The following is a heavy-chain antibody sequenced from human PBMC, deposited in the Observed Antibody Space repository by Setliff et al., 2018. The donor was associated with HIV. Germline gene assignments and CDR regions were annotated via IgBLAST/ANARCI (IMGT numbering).Heavy chain of an antibody. CDR1: GYTFTSYY. J-gene: IGHJ6*03. D-gene: IGHD3-10*01. Sequence: ASVKVSCKASGYTFTSYYMHWVRQAPGQGLEWMGTINPSGGSTSYAQKFQGRVTMTRDTSTSTVYMELSSLRSDDTAVYYCAREGLWFGDRGYYMDVWGTGTAVTVSS. CDR2: INPSGGST. CDR3: AREGLWFGDRGYYMDV. V-gene: IGHV1-46*01.